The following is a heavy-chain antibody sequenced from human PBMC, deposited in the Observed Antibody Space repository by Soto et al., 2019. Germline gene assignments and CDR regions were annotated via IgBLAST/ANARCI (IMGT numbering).Heavy chain of an antibody. D-gene: IGHD6-6*01. CDR2: INHSGST. CDR1: GGPFSGYY. CDR3: ARGQSIAARPLDY. Sequence: QVQLQQWGAGLLKPSETLSLTCAVYGGPFSGYYWSWIGQPPGKGLEWIGEINHSGSTNYNPSLKSRVTISVDTSKNQFSLKLSSVTAADTAVYYCARGQSIAARPLDYWGQGTLVTVSS. J-gene: IGHJ4*02. V-gene: IGHV4-34*01.